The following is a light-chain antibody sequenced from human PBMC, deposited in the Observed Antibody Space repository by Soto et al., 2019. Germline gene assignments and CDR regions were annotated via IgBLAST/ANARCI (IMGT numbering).Light chain of an antibody. J-gene: IGLJ1*01. Sequence: QSVLTQPASVSGSPGQSITISCTGTSSDVGSYNLVSWYQQHPGKAPKLMIYDVRNRPSGISNRFSGSKSGNTASLTISGLQAEDEADYYCSSYTTSSPLYVFGTGT. CDR2: DVR. V-gene: IGLV2-14*02. CDR1: SSDVGSYNL. CDR3: SSYTTSSPLYV.